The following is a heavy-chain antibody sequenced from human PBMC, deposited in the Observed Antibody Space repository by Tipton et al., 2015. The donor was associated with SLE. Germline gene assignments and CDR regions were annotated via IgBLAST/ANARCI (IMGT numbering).Heavy chain of an antibody. J-gene: IGHJ3*02. V-gene: IGHV4-61*01. CDR3: ARDRGWDAFDI. D-gene: IGHD6-19*01. Sequence: TLSLTCTVSGGSVSSGSYYWSWIRQPPGKGLEWIGYIFYSGSTNYNPSLKSRVTISVDTSKNQFSLKLSSVTAADTAVYYCARDRGWDAFDIWGQGTMVTVSS. CDR1: GGSVSSGSYY. CDR2: IFYSGST.